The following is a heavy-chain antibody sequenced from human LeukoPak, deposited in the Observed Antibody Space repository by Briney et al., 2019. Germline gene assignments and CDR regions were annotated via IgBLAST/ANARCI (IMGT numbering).Heavy chain of an antibody. D-gene: IGHD4-17*01. V-gene: IGHV3-33*01. CDR2: IWYDGSNK. CDR3: ARGNDYGDYSNWFDP. Sequence: GGSLRLSCAASGFTFSSYGMHWVRQAPGKGLEWVAVIWYDGSNKYYADSVKGRFTVSRDNSKNMLYLQMNSLRAEDTAVYYCARGNDYGDYSNWFDPWGQGTLVTVSS. J-gene: IGHJ5*02. CDR1: GFTFSSYG.